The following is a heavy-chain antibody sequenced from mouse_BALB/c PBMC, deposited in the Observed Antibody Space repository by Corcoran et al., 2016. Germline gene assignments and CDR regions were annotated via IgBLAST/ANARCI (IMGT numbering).Heavy chain of an antibody. CDR1: GVNIKDTY. V-gene: IGHV14-3*02. J-gene: IGHJ1*01. CDR2: SDPANGNT. CDR3: ARWDWYFDV. Sequence: EVQLQQSGAELVKPGASVKLSCTASGVNIKDTYMHWVKQRPEQGLEWIGRSDPANGNTKYDPKFQGKATITADTSSNTAYLQLSSLTSEDTAVYYCARWDWYFDVWGAGTTVTVSS.